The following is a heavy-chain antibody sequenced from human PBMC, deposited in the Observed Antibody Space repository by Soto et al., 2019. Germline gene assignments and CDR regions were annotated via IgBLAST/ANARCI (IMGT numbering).Heavy chain of an antibody. J-gene: IGHJ6*02. CDR1: GFTFSSYW. Sequence: GGSLRLSCAASGFTFSSYWMHWVRQAPGKGLVWVSRINSDGSSTSYADSVKGRFTISRDNAKNTLYLQMNSLRAEDTAVYYCAKDLPISPVLRFLEWLPDSGMDVWGQGTTVTVSS. CDR2: INSDGSST. D-gene: IGHD3-3*01. CDR3: AKDLPISPVLRFLEWLPDSGMDV. V-gene: IGHV3-74*01.